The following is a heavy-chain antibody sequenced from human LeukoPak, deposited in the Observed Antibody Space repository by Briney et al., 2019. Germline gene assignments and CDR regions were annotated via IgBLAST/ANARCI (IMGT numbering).Heavy chain of an antibody. Sequence: PSETLSLTCAVYGGSFSGYYWSWIRQPPGKGLEWIGYIYYSGSTYYNPSLKSRVTISVDTSKNQFSLKLSSVTAADTAVYYCARRAYYDSSGYYFDYWGQGTLVTVSS. J-gene: IGHJ4*02. V-gene: IGHV4-30-4*08. D-gene: IGHD3-22*01. CDR2: IYYSGST. CDR1: GGSFSGYY. CDR3: ARRAYYDSSGYYFDY.